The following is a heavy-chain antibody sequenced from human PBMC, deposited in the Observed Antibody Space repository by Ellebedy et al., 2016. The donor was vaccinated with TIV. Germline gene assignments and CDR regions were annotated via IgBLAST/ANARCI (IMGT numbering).Heavy chain of an antibody. V-gene: IGHV3-74*01. CDR2: IDYDGINK. CDR1: GFTFSNYW. Sequence: GGSLRLSXAASGFTFSNYWMHWVRQAPGKGLVWVGRIDYDGINKYYADSVKGRFTVSRDNAKNTLYLEMNSLRAEDTAVYFCARDAGAAGTGDYWGQGTLVSVS. CDR3: ARDAGAAGTGDY. D-gene: IGHD3-10*01. J-gene: IGHJ4*02.